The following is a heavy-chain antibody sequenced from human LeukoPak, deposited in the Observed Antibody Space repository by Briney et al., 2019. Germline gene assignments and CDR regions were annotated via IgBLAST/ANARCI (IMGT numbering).Heavy chain of an antibody. CDR1: GGSISSYY. CDR2: IYYSGST. Sequence: SETLSLTCTVSGGSISSYYWSWIRQPPGKGLEWIGYIYYSGSTSYNPSLKSRVTISVDTSKNQFSLKLSSVTAADTAVYYCARGYSGSYARFDYWGQGTLVTVSS. V-gene: IGHV4-59*01. D-gene: IGHD1-26*01. J-gene: IGHJ4*02. CDR3: ARGYSGSYARFDY.